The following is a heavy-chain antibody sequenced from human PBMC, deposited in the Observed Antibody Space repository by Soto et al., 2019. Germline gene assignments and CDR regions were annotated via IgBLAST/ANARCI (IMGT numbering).Heavy chain of an antibody. V-gene: IGHV3-21*01. CDR3: ARRAATKESYFDY. Sequence: KPGGSLKLSCAASGFTFSSYSMNWVRQAPGKGLEWVSSISSSSSYIYYADSVKGRFTISRDNAKNSLYLQMNSLRAEDTAVYYCARRAATKESYFDYWGQGTLVTVSS. J-gene: IGHJ4*02. CDR1: GFTFSSYS. D-gene: IGHD6-25*01. CDR2: ISSSSSYI.